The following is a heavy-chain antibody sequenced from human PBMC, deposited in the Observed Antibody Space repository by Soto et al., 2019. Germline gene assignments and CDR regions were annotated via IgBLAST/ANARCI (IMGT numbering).Heavy chain of an antibody. J-gene: IGHJ4*02. D-gene: IGHD6-13*01. V-gene: IGHV2-5*02. Sequence: QITLKESGPTLVKPTQTLTLTCTFSGFSLSTSGVGVGWIRQPPGKALEWLALIYWDDDKLYSPSLKSRLTITKDTSKNQLVLTMPNMDPVDTATYCCARRYSSSWYYWGQGTLVTGSS. CDR1: GFSLSTSGVG. CDR3: ARRYSSSWYY. CDR2: IYWDDDK.